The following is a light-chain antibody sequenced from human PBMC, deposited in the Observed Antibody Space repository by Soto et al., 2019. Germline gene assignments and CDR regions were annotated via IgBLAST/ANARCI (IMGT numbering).Light chain of an antibody. J-gene: IGKJ1*01. V-gene: IGKV3-20*01. CDR2: GAS. CDR1: QSVSNNY. Sequence: EIVVTQSPATLSVSLGERATLSCRARQSVSNNYLAWYQQKPGQAPRLLIYGASNRATGIPDRFSGSGSGTDFTLTISRLEPEDFAVYYCQQYGSSGTFGQGTKVEIK. CDR3: QQYGSSGT.